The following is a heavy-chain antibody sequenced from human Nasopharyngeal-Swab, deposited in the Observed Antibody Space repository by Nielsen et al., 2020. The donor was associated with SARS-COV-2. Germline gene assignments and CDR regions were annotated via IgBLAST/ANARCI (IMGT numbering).Heavy chain of an antibody. CDR2: INSDGSST. V-gene: IGHV3-74*01. CDR3: ARGEVGS. Sequence: RQPPGKGLVWVSRINSDGSSTSYADSVKGRFTISRDNAKNSLYLQMNSLRAEDTAVYYCARGEVGSWGQGTLVTVSS. D-gene: IGHD2-15*01. J-gene: IGHJ5*02.